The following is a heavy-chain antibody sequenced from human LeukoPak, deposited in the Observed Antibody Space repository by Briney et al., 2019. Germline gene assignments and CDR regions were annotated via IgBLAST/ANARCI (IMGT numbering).Heavy chain of an antibody. CDR1: GFTFNTHA. CDR2: ITRSGRTP. J-gene: IGHJ4*02. CDR3: AKDRPDFYEASGSYYKIKGDF. V-gene: IGHV3-23*01. D-gene: IGHD3-10*01. Sequence: GGSLRLSCEASGFTFNTHAMSWVRQAPGKGLEWVASITRSGRTPYYTDSVKGRFTISRDNSKNTLYLQMNSLRGEDTAVYYCAKDRPDFYEASGSYYKIKGDFWGQGSLVTVSS.